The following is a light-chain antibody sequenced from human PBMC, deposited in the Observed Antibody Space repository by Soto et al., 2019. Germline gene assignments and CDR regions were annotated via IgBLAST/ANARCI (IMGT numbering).Light chain of an antibody. Sequence: EIVLTQSPATLSLSPGEKATLSCRASQTVNGYLVWYQQKPGQAPRLLIYDASDRATGIPARFSASGSGTDFTLTTSSLEPEDFAVYYCQHRNNWPPRYTFGQGTKLEIK. V-gene: IGKV3-11*01. CDR3: QHRNNWPPRYT. CDR1: QTVNGY. CDR2: DAS. J-gene: IGKJ2*01.